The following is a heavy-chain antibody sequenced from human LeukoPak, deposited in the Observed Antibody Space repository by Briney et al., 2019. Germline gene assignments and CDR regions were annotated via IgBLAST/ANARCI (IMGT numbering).Heavy chain of an antibody. Sequence: PGGSLRLSCAASGFTFSSYSMNWVRQAPGEGLEWVSSISSSSSYIYYADSVKSRFTISRDNAKSSLYLQMNSLRAEDTAVYYCARGVNSSGWYFDYWGQGTLVTVSS. J-gene: IGHJ4*02. CDR3: ARGVNSSGWYFDY. CDR2: ISSSSSYI. V-gene: IGHV3-21*01. CDR1: GFTFSSYS. D-gene: IGHD6-19*01.